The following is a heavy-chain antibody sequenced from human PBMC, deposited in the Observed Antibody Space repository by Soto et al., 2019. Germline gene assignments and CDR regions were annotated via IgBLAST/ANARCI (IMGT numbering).Heavy chain of an antibody. Sequence: QVQLQQSGPGLVKPSQTLSLTCAISGDSVSSNSAVWNWIRQSPSRGLEWLGRTYYRSKWYIDYALSVKSRITNTPDISNNHVSLHMNSVTPYDTAVYYCVRLIGNSWLDSWGQGTLVTVSS. CDR2: TYYRSKWYI. CDR1: GDSVSSNSAV. CDR3: VRLIGNSWLDS. V-gene: IGHV6-1*01. D-gene: IGHD2-8*01. J-gene: IGHJ5*01.